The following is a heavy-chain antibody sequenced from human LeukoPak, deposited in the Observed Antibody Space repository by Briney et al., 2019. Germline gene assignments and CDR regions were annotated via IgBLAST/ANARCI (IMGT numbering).Heavy chain of an antibody. Sequence: ASVKVSFKASGGTFSSYAISWVRQAPGQGLEWMGRIIPILGIANYAQKFQGRVTITADKSTSTAYMELSSLRSEDTAVYYCAAPGGYDGLGWFDAWGQGTLVTVSS. V-gene: IGHV1-69*04. CDR1: GGTFSSYA. D-gene: IGHD5-12*01. CDR3: AAPGGYDGLGWFDA. CDR2: IIPILGIA. J-gene: IGHJ5*02.